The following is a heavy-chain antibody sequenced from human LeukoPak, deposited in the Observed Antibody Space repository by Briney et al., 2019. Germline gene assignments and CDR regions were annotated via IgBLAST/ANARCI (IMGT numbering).Heavy chain of an antibody. CDR2: IWSDGSNK. D-gene: IGHD3-10*01. V-gene: IGHV3-33*01. CDR1: GFTFSDYD. Sequence: SLKLSCAASGFTFSDYDIDWVRQAPGKGVGWVAVIWSDGSNKYYADSVKGRFTISRDNSKKTLFLQMNSLRVEDTAVYYCVRASGSFDYWGQGTLVTVSS. J-gene: IGHJ4*02. CDR3: VRASGSFDY.